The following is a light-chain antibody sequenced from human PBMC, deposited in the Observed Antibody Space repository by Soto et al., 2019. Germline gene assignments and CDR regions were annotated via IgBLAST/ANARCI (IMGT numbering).Light chain of an antibody. CDR3: HQYNSYPRT. J-gene: IGKJ1*01. CDR1: QTIYSW. Sequence: DTQMTQSPSILSAAVGDRVTITCRASQTIYSWLAWYQQKPGQAPRLLIHKASTVETGVPSRFSGSGYGSEFTLIISSLQPDDSATYYCHQYNSYPRTFGQGTKVEV. V-gene: IGKV1-5*03. CDR2: KAS.